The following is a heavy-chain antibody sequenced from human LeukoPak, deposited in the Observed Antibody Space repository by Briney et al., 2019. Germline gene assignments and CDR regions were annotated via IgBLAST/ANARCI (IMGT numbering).Heavy chain of an antibody. CDR1: GYTFTGYY. Sequence: HWASVKVSCKASGYTFTGYYMHWVRQAPGQGLEWMGWINPNSGGTNYAQKFQGRVTMTRDTSISTAYMELSRLRSDDTAVYYCARALGREVSVDYWGQGTLVTVSS. CDR3: ARALGREVSVDY. V-gene: IGHV1-2*02. CDR2: INPNSGGT. J-gene: IGHJ4*02. D-gene: IGHD7-27*01.